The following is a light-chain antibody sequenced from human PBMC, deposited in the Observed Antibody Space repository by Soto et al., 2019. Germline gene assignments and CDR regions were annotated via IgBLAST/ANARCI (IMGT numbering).Light chain of an antibody. Sequence: AIRMTQSPSSFSASTGGRVTITCRASQGISSYLAWYQQKPGKAPKLLIYAASTLQSGVPSRFSGSGSGTDFTLTISCLQSEDFATYYCQQYYSYPQTFGQGTKLEIK. V-gene: IGKV1-8*01. CDR3: QQYYSYPQT. CDR2: AAS. CDR1: QGISSY. J-gene: IGKJ2*01.